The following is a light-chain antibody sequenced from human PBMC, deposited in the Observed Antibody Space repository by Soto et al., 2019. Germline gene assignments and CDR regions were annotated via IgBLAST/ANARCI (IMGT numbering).Light chain of an antibody. J-gene: IGLJ2*01. Sequence: QSALTHPASVSGSLGQSIIISFTGTSSDVGSYNLVSWYQQHPGKAPKLMIYEGSKRPSGVSNRFSGSKSGNTASLTISGLQAEDEADYYCCSYAGSSTVFGGGTKLTVL. CDR2: EGS. V-gene: IGLV2-23*01. CDR3: CSYAGSSTV. CDR1: SSDVGSYNL.